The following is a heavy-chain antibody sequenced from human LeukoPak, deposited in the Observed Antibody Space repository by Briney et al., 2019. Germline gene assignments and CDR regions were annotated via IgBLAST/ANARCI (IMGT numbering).Heavy chain of an antibody. J-gene: IGHJ4*02. D-gene: IGHD2-15*01. V-gene: IGHV3-48*01. Sequence: PGRSLRLSCAASGFTFSTYNMNWVRQAPGKGLEWVSYISDTGTTLYYADSVKDRFTISRDNAKNSLYLQMNSLRAEDTAVYYCARGYCRGGDCYSGIFHSWGQGTLVTVSS. CDR3: ARGYCRGGDCYSGIFHS. CDR2: ISDTGTTL. CDR1: GFTFSTYN.